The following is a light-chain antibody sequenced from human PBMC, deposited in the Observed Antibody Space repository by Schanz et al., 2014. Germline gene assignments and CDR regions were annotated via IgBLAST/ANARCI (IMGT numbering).Light chain of an antibody. CDR2: EVS. CDR1: SSDVGGYNY. Sequence: QCALTQPPSASGSPGQSVTISCTGTSSDVGGYNYVSWYQQHPGKAPKLMIYEVSNRPSGVPDRFSGSKSGNTASLTISGLQAEDEADYYCSSYTSSSTLDWVFGGGTKLTVL. CDR3: SSYTSSSTLDWV. V-gene: IGLV2-14*01. J-gene: IGLJ3*02.